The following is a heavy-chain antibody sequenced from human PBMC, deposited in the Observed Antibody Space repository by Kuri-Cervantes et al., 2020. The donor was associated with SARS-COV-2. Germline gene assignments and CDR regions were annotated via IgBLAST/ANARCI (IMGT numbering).Heavy chain of an antibody. J-gene: IGHJ5*02. D-gene: IGHD3-3*01. CDR3: ARQMMSSITIFGVVITRNWFDP. V-gene: IGHV4-39*01. Sequence: GSLRLSCTVSGGSISSSSYYWGWIRQPPGKGLEWIGSIYYSGSTYYNPSLKSRVTISVDTSKNQFSLKLSSVTAADTAGYYCARQMMSSITIFGVVITRNWFDPWGQGTLVTVSS. CDR2: IYYSGST. CDR1: GGSISSSSYY.